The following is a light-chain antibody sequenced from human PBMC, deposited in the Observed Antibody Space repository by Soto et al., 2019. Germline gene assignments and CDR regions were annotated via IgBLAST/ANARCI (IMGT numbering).Light chain of an antibody. CDR3: QQYNNWPRT. V-gene: IGKV3-15*01. CDR1: QSVSSN. CDR2: GAS. Sequence: ILMTQSPSTLAVSPGERATLSCGAGQSVSSNLAWYQQKPGQAPRLLSYGASTRATGIPARFTGSGSGTEFTLTISSLQYEDFPVYYCQQYNNWPRTFGQGTKV. J-gene: IGKJ1*01.